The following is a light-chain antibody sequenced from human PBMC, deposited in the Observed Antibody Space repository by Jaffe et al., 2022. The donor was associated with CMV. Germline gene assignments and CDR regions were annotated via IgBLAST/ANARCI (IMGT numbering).Light chain of an antibody. Sequence: EIVLTQSPGTLSLSPGEGATLSCRASQSVSNSYLAWYQQKPGQAPRLLIYGASTRATGIPDRFSGSGSGTDFTLTIGRLEPEDFAMYYCQQCATSPFTFGPGTKVGIK. V-gene: IGKV3-20*01. CDR3: QQCATSPFT. CDR1: QSVSNSY. J-gene: IGKJ3*01. CDR2: GAS.